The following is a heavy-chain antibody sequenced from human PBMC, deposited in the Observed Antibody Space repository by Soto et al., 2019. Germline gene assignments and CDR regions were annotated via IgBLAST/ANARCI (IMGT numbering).Heavy chain of an antibody. J-gene: IGHJ5*02. CDR2: IYYSGST. CDR1: GGSISSYY. D-gene: IGHD5-18*01. V-gene: IGHV4-59*01. CDR3: ARLGYSYGSNWFDP. Sequence: SETLSLTCTVSGGSISSYYWSWIRQPPGKGLEWIGYIYYSGSTNYNPSLKSRVTISVDTSKNQFSLKLSSVTAADTAVYYCARLGYSYGSNWFDPWGLGTLVTVSS.